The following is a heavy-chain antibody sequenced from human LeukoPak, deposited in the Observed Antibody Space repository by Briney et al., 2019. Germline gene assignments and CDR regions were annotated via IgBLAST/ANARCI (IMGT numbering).Heavy chain of an antibody. V-gene: IGHV2-70*11. D-gene: IGHD4-23*01. CDR1: GFSLSASGMC. CDR2: IDWDDDK. J-gene: IGHJ4*02. Sequence: SGPALVKPTQTLTLTCTFSGFSLSASGMCVSWIRKPPGRALEWLARIDWDDDKYYSTSLKTRLTISKDTSKNQVVLTMTNMDPVDTATYYCARISGGNSGLFDYWGQGTLVTVSS. CDR3: ARISGGNSGLFDY.